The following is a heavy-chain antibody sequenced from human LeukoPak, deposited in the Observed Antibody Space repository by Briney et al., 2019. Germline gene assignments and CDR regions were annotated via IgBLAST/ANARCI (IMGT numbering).Heavy chain of an antibody. Sequence: PGGSLRLSCAASGSTFSSYGMHWVRQAPGKGLEWVAVISYDGSNKYYADSVKGRFTISRDNSKNTLYLQMNSLRAEDTAVYYCAKDLEPQLVGAADYWGQGTLVTVSS. CDR3: AKDLEPQLVGAADY. J-gene: IGHJ4*02. CDR1: GSTFSSYG. D-gene: IGHD1-26*01. CDR2: ISYDGSNK. V-gene: IGHV3-30*18.